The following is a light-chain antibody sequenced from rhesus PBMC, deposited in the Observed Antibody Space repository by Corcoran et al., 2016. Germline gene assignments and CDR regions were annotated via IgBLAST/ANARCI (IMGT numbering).Light chain of an antibody. CDR3: QPYSSSPYS. J-gene: IGKJ2*01. CDR2: KAS. Sequence: DIQMTQSPSSLSASVGDTVTITCRASQSISSWLAWYQQNPGKAPKLLIYKASSLQSGVPSRFSGSGSGTDFTLTISSLQSEDFATYYCQPYSSSPYSFGQGTKVEIK. V-gene: IGKV1-22*01. CDR1: QSISSW.